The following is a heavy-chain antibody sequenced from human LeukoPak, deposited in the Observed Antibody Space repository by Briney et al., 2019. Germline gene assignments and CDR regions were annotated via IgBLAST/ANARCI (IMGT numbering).Heavy chain of an antibody. CDR1: GYTFTGYY. CDR3: ARDIGSGSENFDY. J-gene: IGHJ4*02. V-gene: IGHV1-2*02. CDR2: INPNSGGT. D-gene: IGHD3-10*01. Sequence: GASVKVSCKASGYTFTGYYMHWVRQAPGQGLEWMGWINPNSGGTNYAQKFQGRVTMTRDTSISTAYMELSRLRSDDTAVYYCARDIGSGSENFDYWGQGTLVTVSS.